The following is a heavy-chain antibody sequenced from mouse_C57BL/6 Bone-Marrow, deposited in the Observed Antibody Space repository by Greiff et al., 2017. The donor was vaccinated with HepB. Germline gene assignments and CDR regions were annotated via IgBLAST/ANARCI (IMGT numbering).Heavy chain of an antibody. D-gene: IGHD2-5*01. V-gene: IGHV1-69*01. Sequence: QVQLQQPGAELVMPGASVKLSCKASGYTFTSYWMHWVKQRPGQGLEWIGEIDPSDSYTNYNQKFKGKSTLTVDKSSSTAYMQLSSLTSEDSAVYYCARRMSNSYYFDYWGQGTTLTVSS. J-gene: IGHJ2*01. CDR2: IDPSDSYT. CDR1: GYTFTSYW. CDR3: ARRMSNSYYFDY.